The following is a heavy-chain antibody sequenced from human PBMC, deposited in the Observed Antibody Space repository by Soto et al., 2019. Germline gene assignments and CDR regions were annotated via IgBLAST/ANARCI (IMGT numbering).Heavy chain of an antibody. CDR3: ALAAAGTFYYYGMDV. CDR2: ISSSSSYI. D-gene: IGHD6-13*01. J-gene: IGHJ6*02. V-gene: IGHV3-21*01. Sequence: EVQLVESGGGLVKPGGSLRLSCAASGFTFSSYSMNWVRQAPGKGLEWVSSISSSSSYIYYADSVKGRFTISRDNAKNSLYLHMNSLRAEDTAVYYCALAAAGTFYYYGMDVWGQGTTVTVSS. CDR1: GFTFSSYS.